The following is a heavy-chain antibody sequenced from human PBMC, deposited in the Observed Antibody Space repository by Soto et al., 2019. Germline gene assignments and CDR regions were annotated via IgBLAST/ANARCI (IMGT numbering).Heavy chain of an antibody. V-gene: IGHV5-51*01. CDR1: GYSFTSYW. CDR3: ARQGYCSTTACSTVDY. Sequence: GESLKISCKGSGYSFTSYWIGWVRQMPGKGLEWLGIIYPGDSHTRYSPSFQGQITISADKSISTAYLQWNSLKASDTAIYYCARQGYCSTTACSTVDYWGQGTLVTVSS. D-gene: IGHD2-2*02. J-gene: IGHJ4*02. CDR2: IYPGDSHT.